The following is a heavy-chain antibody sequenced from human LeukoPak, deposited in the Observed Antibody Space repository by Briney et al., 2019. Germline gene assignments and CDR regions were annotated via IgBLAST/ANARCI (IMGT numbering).Heavy chain of an antibody. D-gene: IGHD1-26*01. CDR2: ISYVGSNK. J-gene: IGHJ4*02. Sequence: GRSLRLSCAASGFTFSSYGMHWVRQAPGKGLEWVAVISYVGSNKYYADSVKGRFTISRDNSKNTLYLQMNSLRAEDTAVYYCAKDRGGAPSLYAQDFDYWGQGTLVTVSS. V-gene: IGHV3-30*18. CDR3: AKDRGGAPSLYAQDFDY. CDR1: GFTFSSYG.